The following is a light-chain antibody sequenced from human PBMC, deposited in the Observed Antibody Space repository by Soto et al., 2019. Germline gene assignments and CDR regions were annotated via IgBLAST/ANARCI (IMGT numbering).Light chain of an antibody. J-gene: IGLJ2*01. CDR1: SSDVGSYNL. V-gene: IGLV2-23*02. Sequence: QSVLTQPASVSGSPGQSITISCTGTSSDVGSYNLVSWYQQHPCKAPKLMIYEVSKRPSGVSNRFSGSKSGNTASLTISGLQAEDEADYYCRSYAGSSTYVVFGGGTKLTVL. CDR2: EVS. CDR3: RSYAGSSTYVV.